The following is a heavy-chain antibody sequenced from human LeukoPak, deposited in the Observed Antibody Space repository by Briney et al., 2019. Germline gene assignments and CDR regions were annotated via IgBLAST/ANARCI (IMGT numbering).Heavy chain of an antibody. V-gene: IGHV4-59*08. D-gene: IGHD6-13*01. CDR2: IYYSGSI. J-gene: IGHJ4*02. CDR3: ARSFHSSSWYFDY. CDR1: SGSISTYY. Sequence: SETLSLTCTVSSGSISTYYWSWIRQPPGKGLEWIGYIYYSGSINYNPSLNSRVTISVDTSKNQFSLKLSSVTAADTAVYYCARSFHSSSWYFDYWGQGTLVTVSS.